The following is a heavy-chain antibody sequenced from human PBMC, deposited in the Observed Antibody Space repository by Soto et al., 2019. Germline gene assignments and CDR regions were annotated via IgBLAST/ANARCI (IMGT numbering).Heavy chain of an antibody. D-gene: IGHD2-2*01. CDR1: GFTFTNYH. V-gene: IGHV3-30*14. CDR2: VSSDGNNK. CDR3: ARASTSPYVDY. J-gene: IGHJ4*01. Sequence: QVQLVESGGGVVQPGESLRLSCVASGFTFTNYHIHWVRQAPGKGLEWVAVVSSDGNNKYYADSVKGRFSISRNNSNNPVFLERNSRRGEDTTLFCWARASTSPYVDYWGHATLVTVSS.